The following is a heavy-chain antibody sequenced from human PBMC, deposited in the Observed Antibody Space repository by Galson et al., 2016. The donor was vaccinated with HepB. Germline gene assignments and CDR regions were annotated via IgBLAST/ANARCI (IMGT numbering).Heavy chain of an antibody. Sequence: TLSLTCSVSGGSISSGSPYWSWIRQPAGKGLEWIGRFYSSVNIVYNPSLKSRVTISADTSKNQFSLTLHSVTAADTAVYYCARAGYCSGGYCCYYMEVWGNGTPLTVSS. V-gene: IGHV4-61*02. CDR2: FYSSVNI. J-gene: IGHJ6*03. D-gene: IGHD2-15*01. CDR1: GGSISSGSPY. CDR3: ARAGYCSGGYCCYYMEV.